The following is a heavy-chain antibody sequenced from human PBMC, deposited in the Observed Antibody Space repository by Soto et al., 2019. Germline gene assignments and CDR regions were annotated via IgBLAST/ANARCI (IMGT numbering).Heavy chain of an antibody. J-gene: IGHJ4*02. V-gene: IGHV1-69*04. CDR3: ARDSPPVDY. CDR1: GYTLTSYT. CDR2: IIPILGIA. Sequence: SVKVSCKASGYTLTSYTMSWVRQAPGQGLEWMGRIIPILGIANYAQKFQGRVTMTTDTSTSTAYMELRSLRSDDTAVYYCARDSPPVDYWGQGTLVTVSS.